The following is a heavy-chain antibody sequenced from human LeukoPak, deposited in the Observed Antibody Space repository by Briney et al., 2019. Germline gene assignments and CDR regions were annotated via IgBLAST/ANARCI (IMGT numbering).Heavy chain of an antibody. V-gene: IGHV3-30*03. CDR1: GFTFSSYG. D-gene: IGHD6-13*01. CDR3: ARRHSSSWSDAFDI. CDR2: ISYDGSNK. J-gene: IGHJ3*02. Sequence: GGSLRLSCAASGFTFSSYGMHWVRQAPGKGLEWVAVISYDGSNKYYADSVKGRFTISRDSSKNTLYLQMNSLRAEDTAVYYCARRHSSSWSDAFDIWGQGTMVTVSS.